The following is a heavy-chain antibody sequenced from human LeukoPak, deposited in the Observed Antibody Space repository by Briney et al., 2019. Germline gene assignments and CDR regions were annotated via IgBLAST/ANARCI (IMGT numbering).Heavy chain of an antibody. D-gene: IGHD3-10*01. CDR2: INKEGGET. CDR1: GFTFSSYW. CDR3: ARVGDYYGSIGSDY. J-gene: IGHJ4*02. V-gene: IGHV3-7*01. Sequence: GGSLRLSCAASGFTFSSYWMTWGRQAPGKGLEWGADINKEGGETFYVDSLKGRFTSPRDNPKNSLYLQMNSLRADDTAVYYCARVGDYYGSIGSDYWGQGTLVTVSS.